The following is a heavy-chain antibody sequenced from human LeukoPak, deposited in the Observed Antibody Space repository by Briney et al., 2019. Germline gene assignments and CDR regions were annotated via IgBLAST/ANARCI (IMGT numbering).Heavy chain of an antibody. CDR1: GYSISSVYY. CDR3: ARGCGIVGATVHPSDY. V-gene: IGHV4-38-2*01. D-gene: IGHD1-26*01. CDR2: IYHSGST. J-gene: IGHJ4*02. Sequence: PSETLSLTCAVSGYSISSVYYWGWIRQPPGKRLEWIGSIYHSGSTYYNPSLKSRVSISVDTSKNQFSLKLNSVTAADTAVYYCARGCGIVGATVHPSDYWGQGTLVTVSS.